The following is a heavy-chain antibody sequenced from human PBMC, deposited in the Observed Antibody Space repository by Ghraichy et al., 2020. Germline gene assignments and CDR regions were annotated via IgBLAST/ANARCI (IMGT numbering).Heavy chain of an antibody. V-gene: IGHV4-31*03. D-gene: IGHD6-13*01. CDR3: ARDVIAAAGNNWFDP. Sequence: SETLSLTCTVSGGSISSGGYYWSWIRQHPGKGLEWIGYIYYSGSTYYNPSLKSRVTISVDTSKNQFSLKLSSVTAADTAVYYCARDVIAAAGNNWFDPWGQGTLVTVSS. CDR1: GGSISSGGYY. CDR2: IYYSGST. J-gene: IGHJ5*02.